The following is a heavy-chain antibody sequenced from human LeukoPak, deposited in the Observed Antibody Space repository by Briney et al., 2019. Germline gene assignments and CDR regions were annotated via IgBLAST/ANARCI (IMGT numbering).Heavy chain of an antibody. J-gene: IGHJ6*03. CDR1: GYTFTSYG. Sequence: ASVKVSCKASGYTFTSYGISWVRQAPGQGLEWMGWISAYNGNTNYAQKLQGRVTMTTDTSTSTAYMELRSLRSDDTAVYYCARGLIAAAPRDYYYMDVWGKGTTVTVSS. CDR2: ISAYNGNT. D-gene: IGHD6-13*01. CDR3: ARGLIAAAPRDYYYMDV. V-gene: IGHV1-18*01.